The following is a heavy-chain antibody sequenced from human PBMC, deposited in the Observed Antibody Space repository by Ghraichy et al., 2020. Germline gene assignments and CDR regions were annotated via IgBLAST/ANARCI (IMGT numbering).Heavy chain of an antibody. CDR2: ITSRADGGAI. J-gene: IGHJ2*01. V-gene: IGHV3-15*01. Sequence: GESLNISCVDSGFTFNTAWMNWVRQAPGKGLEWVGRITSRADGGAIESAAPVQGRFTISRDDSKNTLFLQMNSLRTEDTAVYYCATGGFDSSDFDLWGRGTLVTVSS. CDR3: ATGGFDSSDFDL. CDR1: GFTFNTAW. D-gene: IGHD3-22*01.